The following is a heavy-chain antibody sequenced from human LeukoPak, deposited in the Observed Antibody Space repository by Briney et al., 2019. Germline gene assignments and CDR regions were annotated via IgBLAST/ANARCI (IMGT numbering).Heavy chain of an antibody. D-gene: IGHD6-19*01. J-gene: IGHJ4*02. Sequence: SETLSLTCTVSGYSISGGYYWGWIRQPPGKGLEWIGSIYHSGRTFYNPSLKSRVTISVDTSKNQFSLKLSSVTAADTAVYYCARVRSSGWGHNFDYWGQGTLVTVSS. V-gene: IGHV4-38-2*02. CDR2: IYHSGRT. CDR1: GYSISGGYY. CDR3: ARVRSSGWGHNFDY.